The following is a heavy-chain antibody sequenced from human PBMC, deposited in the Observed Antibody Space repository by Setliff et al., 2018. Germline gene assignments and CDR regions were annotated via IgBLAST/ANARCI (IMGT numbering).Heavy chain of an antibody. CDR3: ARDFFCTGNHCWGGLAY. CDR2: IFHSGST. J-gene: IGHJ4*02. CDR1: GYSISSGHF. Sequence: SETLSLTCGVSGYSISSGHFWGWIRQPPGKGLEWLGNIFHSGSTYYNPTLNSRVTMSVDTSKNQFSLMLTSVTAADTAVYYCARDFFCTGNHCWGGLAYWGQGALVTVSS. V-gene: IGHV4-38-2*02. D-gene: IGHD2-8*02.